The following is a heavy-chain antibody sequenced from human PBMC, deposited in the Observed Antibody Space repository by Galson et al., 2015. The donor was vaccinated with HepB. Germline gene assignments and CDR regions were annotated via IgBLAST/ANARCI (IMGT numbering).Heavy chain of an antibody. CDR3: TQASGYDSTDDAFDI. J-gene: IGHJ3*02. CDR2: IRSKAYGGTT. V-gene: IGHV3-49*04. Sequence: SLRLSCAASGFTFGDYAMSWVRQAPGKGLEWVGFIRSKAYGGTTEYAASVKGRFTISRGDSKSIAYLQMNSLKTEDTAVYYCTQASGYDSTDDAFDIWGQGTTVTVSS. CDR1: GFTFGDYA. D-gene: IGHD5-12*01.